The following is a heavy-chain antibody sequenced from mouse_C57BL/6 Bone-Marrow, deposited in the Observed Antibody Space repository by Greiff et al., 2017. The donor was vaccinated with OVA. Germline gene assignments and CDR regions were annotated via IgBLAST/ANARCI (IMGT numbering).Heavy chain of an antibody. CDR2: ISDGGSYT. V-gene: IGHV5-4*01. D-gene: IGHD4-1*01. CDR3: ARDWAWFAY. CDR1: GFTFSSYA. Sequence: DVQLVESGGGLVKPGGSLKLSCAASGFTFSSYAMSWVRQTPEKRLEWVATISDGGSYTYYPDNVKGRFTISRDNAKNNLYLQMSHLKSEDTAMYYCARDWAWFAYWGQGTLVTVSA. J-gene: IGHJ3*01.